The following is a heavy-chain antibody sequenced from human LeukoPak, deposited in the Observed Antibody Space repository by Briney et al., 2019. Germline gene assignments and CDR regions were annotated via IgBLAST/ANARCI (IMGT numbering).Heavy chain of an antibody. CDR1: GFTFGDYA. D-gene: IGHD6-13*01. V-gene: IGHV3-49*04. Sequence: GGSLRLSCTASGFTFGDYAMSWVRQAPGKGLEWVGFIRSKAYGGTTEYAASVKGRFTISRDDSKSIAYLQMNSLKTGDTAVYYCTRVRGIAAAGTFYYYGMDVWGKGATVTVSS. CDR3: TRVRGIAAAGTFYYYGMDV. CDR2: IRSKAYGGTT. J-gene: IGHJ6*04.